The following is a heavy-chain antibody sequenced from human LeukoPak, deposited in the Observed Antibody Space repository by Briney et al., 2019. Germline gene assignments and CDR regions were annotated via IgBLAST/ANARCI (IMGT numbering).Heavy chain of an antibody. V-gene: IGHV3-30*04. Sequence: GGSLRLSCAASGFTFSSYAMHWVRQAPGKGLEWVAGILNDGSDKHYSDSVKGRFTISRDNSKNTVYLQMNSLRAEDTAVYYCAKYKGAALYYHYGMDVWGQGTTVIVSS. J-gene: IGHJ6*02. D-gene: IGHD6-13*01. CDR3: AKYKGAALYYHYGMDV. CDR2: ILNDGSDK. CDR1: GFTFSSYA.